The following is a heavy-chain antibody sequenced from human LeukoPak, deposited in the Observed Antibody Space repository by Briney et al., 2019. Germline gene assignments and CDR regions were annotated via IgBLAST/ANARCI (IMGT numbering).Heavy chain of an antibody. CDR3: AKYRTTNAPPRNFDY. V-gene: IGHV3-21*03. J-gene: IGHJ4*02. D-gene: IGHD1-14*01. CDR2: ISSSSSYI. CDR1: GFTFSSYS. Sequence: GGSLRLSCAASGFTFSSYSMNWVRQAPGKGLEWVSSISSSSSYIYYADSVKGRFTISRDNAKNSLYLQMNSLRADDTAVYYCAKYRTTNAPPRNFDYWGQGTLVTVSS.